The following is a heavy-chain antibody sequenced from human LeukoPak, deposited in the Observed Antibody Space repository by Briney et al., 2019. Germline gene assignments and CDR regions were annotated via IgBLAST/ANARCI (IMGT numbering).Heavy chain of an antibody. Sequence: GGSLRLSCAASGFTVNSNYMTWVRQAPGKGLEWVSVIYTGGSTYYADSVKGRFTISRDNSENELYLQMNRLRTEDTAVYYCARAGVGAKRGAFDIWGQGTMVTVSS. CDR3: ARAGVGAKRGAFDI. CDR2: IYTGGST. V-gene: IGHV3-66*02. CDR1: GFTVNSNY. D-gene: IGHD1-26*01. J-gene: IGHJ3*02.